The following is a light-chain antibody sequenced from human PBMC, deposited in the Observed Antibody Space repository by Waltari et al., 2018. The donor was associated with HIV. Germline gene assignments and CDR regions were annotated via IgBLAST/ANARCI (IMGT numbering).Light chain of an antibody. Sequence: QSVLTQPPSASGTPGQRVTISCSGSSSNIASNTVNWYQQLPGTAPKLLIYSDNRRPSGVPDRFSGSKSGTSASLAISGLQSKDEADYYCAAWDDSLNGVLFGGGTKLTVL. CDR2: SDN. J-gene: IGLJ2*01. CDR3: AAWDDSLNGVL. CDR1: SSNIASNT. V-gene: IGLV1-44*01.